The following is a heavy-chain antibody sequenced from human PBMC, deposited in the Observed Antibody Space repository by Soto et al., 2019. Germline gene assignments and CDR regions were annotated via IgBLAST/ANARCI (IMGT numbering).Heavy chain of an antibody. D-gene: IGHD6-19*01. Sequence: QVQLQQSGPGLVKPSQTLSLTCAISGDSVSSNSAAWNWIRQSPSRGLEWLGRTYYRSKWYNDYAVSVKSRITINPDTSKNQFSLQLNSVTPEDTAVYYCARAGVYSSGRWSGYYYYGMDVWGQGTTVTVSS. CDR3: ARAGVYSSGRWSGYYYYGMDV. V-gene: IGHV6-1*01. J-gene: IGHJ6*02. CDR2: TYYRSKWYN. CDR1: GDSVSSNSAA.